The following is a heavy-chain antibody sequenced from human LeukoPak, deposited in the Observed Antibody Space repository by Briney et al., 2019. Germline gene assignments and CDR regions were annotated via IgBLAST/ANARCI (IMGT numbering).Heavy chain of an antibody. Sequence: SETLSLTCAVYGGSFSGYYWSWIRQPPGKGLEWIGEINHSGSTNYNPSLKSRVTISVDTSKNQFSLKLSSRTAADTAVYYCASRLRYFDYFDYWGQGTLVTVSS. J-gene: IGHJ4*02. CDR3: ASRLRYFDYFDY. CDR1: GGSFSGYY. V-gene: IGHV4-34*01. D-gene: IGHD3-9*01. CDR2: INHSGST.